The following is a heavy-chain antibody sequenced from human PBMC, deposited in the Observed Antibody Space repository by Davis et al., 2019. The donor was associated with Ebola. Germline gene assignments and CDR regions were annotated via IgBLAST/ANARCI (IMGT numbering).Heavy chain of an antibody. CDR2: IIPIFGTA. CDR3: ARGGHDYVEGDYYYYGMDV. D-gene: IGHD3-16*01. CDR1: GYTFTSYY. V-gene: IGHV1-69*13. Sequence: AASVKVSCKASGYTFTSYYMHWVRQAPGQGLEWMGGIIPIFGTANYAQKFQGGVTITADESTSTAYMELSSLRSEDTAVYYCARGGHDYVEGDYYYYGMDVWGQGTTVTVSS. J-gene: IGHJ6*02.